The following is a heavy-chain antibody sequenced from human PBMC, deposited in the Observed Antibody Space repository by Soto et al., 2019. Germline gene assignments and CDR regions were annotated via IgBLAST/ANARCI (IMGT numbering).Heavy chain of an antibody. V-gene: IGHV3-33*01. D-gene: IGHD4-17*01. Sequence: QVQLVESGGGVVQPGRSLRLSCATSGFTFSSYGMHWVRQGPGKGLEWVAVIWYDGTNKYYADSVNGRFTISRDDSKNTXXRQMNSLRAEDTAVYYCARGPMTTVTTWGDWYFDLWGRGTLVTVSS. CDR1: GFTFSSYG. J-gene: IGHJ2*01. CDR3: ARGPMTTVTTWGDWYFDL. CDR2: IWYDGTNK.